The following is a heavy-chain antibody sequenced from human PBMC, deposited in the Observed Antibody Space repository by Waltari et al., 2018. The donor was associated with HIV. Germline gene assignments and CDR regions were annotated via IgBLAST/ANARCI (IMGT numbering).Heavy chain of an antibody. V-gene: IGHV3-48*03. CDR3: ARAHITMLRGGNAFDF. Sequence: EVELVESGGTLIQPGGSLRLSCAASGFTFSTYELNWVSQAPGKGLEWVSYISRSGSTIYYADSVKGRFTISRDDAKNSLYLQMNSLRAEDTAVYYCARAHITMLRGGNAFDFWGQGTMVTVSS. CDR1: GFTFSTYE. J-gene: IGHJ3*01. CDR2: ISRSGSTI. D-gene: IGHD3-10*01.